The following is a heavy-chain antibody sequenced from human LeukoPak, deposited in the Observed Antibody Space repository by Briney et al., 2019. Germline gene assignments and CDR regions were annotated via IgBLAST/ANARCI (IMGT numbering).Heavy chain of an antibody. V-gene: IGHV3-30*02. Sequence: GGSLRLSCAASGFNFRSYGMHWVRQAPGKGLEWVTFMRYGGSDKYYADSVKGRFTISRDNSKNTLSLQMNSLRPEDTAVYYCARVRKQWLVRDLYFYYMDVWGKGTTVTVSS. D-gene: IGHD6-19*01. CDR3: ARVRKQWLVRDLYFYYMDV. J-gene: IGHJ6*03. CDR2: MRYGGSDK. CDR1: GFNFRSYG.